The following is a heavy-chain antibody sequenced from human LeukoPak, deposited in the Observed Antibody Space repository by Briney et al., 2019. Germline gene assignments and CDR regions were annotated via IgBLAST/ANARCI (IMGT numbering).Heavy chain of an antibody. Sequence: GESLKISCKGSGYSFTTYWIAWVRQMPGRGLEWMGIISPDDSEIRYSPSSRGQVTISADKSISTAYLQWSRLKASDTAFYYCARHEGSGSYYSYWGQGTLVTVSS. CDR3: ARHEGSGSYYSY. D-gene: IGHD1-26*01. CDR2: ISPDDSEI. CDR1: GYSFTTYW. V-gene: IGHV5-51*01. J-gene: IGHJ4*02.